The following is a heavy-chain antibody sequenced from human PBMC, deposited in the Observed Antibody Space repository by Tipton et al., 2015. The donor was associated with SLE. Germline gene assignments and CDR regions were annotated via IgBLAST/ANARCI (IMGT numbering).Heavy chain of an antibody. CDR3: AKVRDFWSGYYSGPDY. CDR2: ISSSSSYT. D-gene: IGHD3-3*01. CDR1: GFTFSDYY. Sequence: SLRLSCAASGFTFSDYYMSWIRQAPGKGLEWVSYISSSSSYTNYADSVKGRFTISRDNAKNSLYLQMNSLRAEDTAVYYCAKVRDFWSGYYSGPDYWGQGTLVTVSS. J-gene: IGHJ4*02. V-gene: IGHV3-11*05.